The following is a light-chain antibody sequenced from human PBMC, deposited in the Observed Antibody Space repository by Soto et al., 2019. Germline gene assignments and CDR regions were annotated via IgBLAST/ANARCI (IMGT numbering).Light chain of an antibody. CDR2: EVS. CDR1: SSDVGGYNY. J-gene: IGLJ1*01. CDR3: SSYTSSSTHYV. Sequence: QSALTQPASVSGSPGQSITISCTGTSSDVGGYNYVSWYQQHPGKAPELMIYEVSNRPSGVSNRFSGSKSGNTASLTISGLQAEDEADYYCSSYTSSSTHYVFGTRTKLTVL. V-gene: IGLV2-14*01.